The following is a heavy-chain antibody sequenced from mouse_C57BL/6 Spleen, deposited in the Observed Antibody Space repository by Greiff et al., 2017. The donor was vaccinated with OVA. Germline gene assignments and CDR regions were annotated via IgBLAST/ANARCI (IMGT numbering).Heavy chain of an antibody. CDR2: INPNNGGT. J-gene: IGHJ3*01. CDR3: ARRVGNYGFAY. D-gene: IGHD2-1*01. CDR1: GYTFTDYN. Sequence: VQLKQSGPELVKPGASVKIPCKASGYTFTDYNMDWVKQSHGKSLEWIGDINPNNGGTIYNQKFKGKATLTVDKSSSTAYMELRSLTSEDTAVYYCARRVGNYGFAYWGQGTLVTVSA. V-gene: IGHV1-18*01.